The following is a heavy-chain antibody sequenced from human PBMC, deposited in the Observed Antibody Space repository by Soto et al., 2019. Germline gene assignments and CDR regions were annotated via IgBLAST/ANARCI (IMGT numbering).Heavy chain of an antibody. CDR1: GYSTSSGYY. CDR3: ARVFEKLNYFDY. CDR2: IYHSGST. J-gene: IGHJ4*02. D-gene: IGHD2-15*01. Sequence: ASETLSLTCAVSGYSTSSGYYWGWIRQPPGKGLEWIGNIYHSGSTYYNPSLKSRVTISVDTSKNQFSLKLSSVNAADTAMYYCARVFEKLNYFDYWGQGTLVTVSS. V-gene: IGHV4-38-2*01.